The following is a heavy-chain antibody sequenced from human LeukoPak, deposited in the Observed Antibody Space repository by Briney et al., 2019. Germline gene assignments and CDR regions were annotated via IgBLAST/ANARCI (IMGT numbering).Heavy chain of an antibody. CDR2: IIVIFDTI. D-gene: IGHD3-10*01. CDR1: EGTFGGFS. Sequence: SVKASCKASEGTFGGFSIDWVRQAPGQGLDWMGGIIVIFDTINYAQKFQGRVTISADESTNTVYMELSSLKPEDTAVYYCAAGRRLGEIFFDYWGQGSLVSVSS. CDR3: AAGRRLGEIFFDY. J-gene: IGHJ4*02. V-gene: IGHV1-69*13.